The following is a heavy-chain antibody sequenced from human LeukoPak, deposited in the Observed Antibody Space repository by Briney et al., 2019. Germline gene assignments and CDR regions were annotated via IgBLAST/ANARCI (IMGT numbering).Heavy chain of an antibody. CDR1: GFTFSGYY. Sequence: GGSLRLSCAASGFTFSGYYMTWIRQAPGKGLEWVSYISSSSTYTNYADSVKGRFTIYRDNAKNSLYLQMNSLRAEDTAVYYCARQGGNYDYWGQGTLVTVSS. CDR3: ARQGGNYDY. D-gene: IGHD1-26*01. CDR2: ISSSSTYT. J-gene: IGHJ4*02. V-gene: IGHV3-11*03.